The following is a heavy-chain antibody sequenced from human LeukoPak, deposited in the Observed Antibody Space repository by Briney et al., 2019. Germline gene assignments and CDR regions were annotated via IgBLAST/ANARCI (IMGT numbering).Heavy chain of an antibody. V-gene: IGHV4-59*01. Sequence: SETLSLTCTVSGGSISSYYWSWIRQPPGKGLEWIGYIYYSGSTNYNPSLKSRVTISVDTSKNQLSLKLSSVTAADTAVYYCARGGLATTNFDYWGQGTLVTVSS. CDR1: GGSISSYY. J-gene: IGHJ4*02. CDR3: ARGGLATTNFDY. D-gene: IGHD5-24*01. CDR2: IYYSGST.